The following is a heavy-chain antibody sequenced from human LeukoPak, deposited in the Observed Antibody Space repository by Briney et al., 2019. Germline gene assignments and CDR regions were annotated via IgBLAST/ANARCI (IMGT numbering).Heavy chain of an antibody. CDR3: VSLGVSGAFDI. V-gene: IGHV3-30-3*01. J-gene: IGHJ3*02. CDR2: ISYDGSNK. CDR1: GFTFSSYA. D-gene: IGHD6-6*01. Sequence: GGSLRLSCAASGFTFSSYAMHWVRQAPGKGLEWVAVISYDGSNKYYADSVKGRFTISRDNSKNTLYLQINSLRAEDTAVYYCVSLGVSGAFDIWGQGTMVTVSS.